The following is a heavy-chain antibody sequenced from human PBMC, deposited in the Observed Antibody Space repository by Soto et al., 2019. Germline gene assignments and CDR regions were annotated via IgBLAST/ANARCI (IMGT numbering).Heavy chain of an antibody. CDR1: GGTFSSYA. D-gene: IGHD3-16*02. V-gene: IGHV1-69*06. Sequence: SVKVSCKASGGTFSSYAISCVRQAPGQGLEWMGGIIPIFGTANYAQKFQGRVTITADKSTSTAYMELSSLRSEDTAVYYCARAKKIYDYVWGSYRSYYYYGMDVWGQGTTVTVSS. CDR3: ARAKKIYDYVWGSYRSYYYYGMDV. J-gene: IGHJ6*02. CDR2: IIPIFGTA.